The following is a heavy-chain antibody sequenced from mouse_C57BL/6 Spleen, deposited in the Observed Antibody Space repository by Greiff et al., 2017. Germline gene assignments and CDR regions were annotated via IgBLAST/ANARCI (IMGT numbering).Heavy chain of an antibody. V-gene: IGHV1-82*01. CDR2: IYPGDGDT. CDR1: GYAFSSSW. J-gene: IGHJ3*01. CDR3: ARESPDVWFAY. Sequence: VQLQQSGPELVKPGASVKISCKASGYAFSSSWMNWVKQRPGKGLEWIGRIYPGDGDTNYNGKFKGKATLTADKSSSTAYMQLSSLTSEDSAVYFCARESPDVWFAYWGQGTLVTVSA.